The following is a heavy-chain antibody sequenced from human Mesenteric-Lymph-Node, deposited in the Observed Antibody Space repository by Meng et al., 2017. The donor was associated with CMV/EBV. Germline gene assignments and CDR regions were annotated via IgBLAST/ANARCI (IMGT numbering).Heavy chain of an antibody. CDR1: GGSISNYY. V-gene: IGHV4-59*01. J-gene: IGHJ3*02. CDR3: ARDLYCSGGSCYSVGAFDI. Sequence: SETLSLTCTVSGGSISNYYCSWIRQPPGKGLEWIGYIYYSGSTNYNPSLKSRLTISVDTSKNQFSLKLSSVTAADTAVYYCARDLYCSGGSCYSVGAFDIWGQGTMVTVSS. CDR2: IYYSGST. D-gene: IGHD2-15*01.